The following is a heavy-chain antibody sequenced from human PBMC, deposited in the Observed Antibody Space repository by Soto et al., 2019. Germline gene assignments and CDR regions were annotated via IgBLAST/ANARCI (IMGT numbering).Heavy chain of an antibody. CDR3: VGDGQCSSTSCYGNWVAP. J-gene: IGHJ5*02. D-gene: IGHD2-2*01. Sequence: EVQLVESGGGLVQPGGSLRLSCAASGFTFSTYWMNWIRQVPGKGLEWVSRINSDACHTYYADSVKGRITITRDNAKNTIHLEMNSLRAEDTAVHYCVGDGQCSSTSCYGNWVAPWGQGTLVTVSS. CDR1: GFTFSTYW. V-gene: IGHV3-74*01. CDR2: INSDACHT.